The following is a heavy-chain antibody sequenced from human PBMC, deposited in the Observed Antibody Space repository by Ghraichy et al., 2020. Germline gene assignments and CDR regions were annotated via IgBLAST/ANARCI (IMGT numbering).Heavy chain of an antibody. CDR2: INQDGSEK. D-gene: IGHD1-26*01. CDR1: GFTFSSYW. V-gene: IGHV3-7*03. CDR3: ARDPIGQDYYYYMDV. Sequence: GGSLRLSCAASGFTFSSYWMSWVRQAPGKGLEWVANINQDGSEKYYADSVKGRFTISRDNAKNSLYLQMNSLRAEDTAVYYCARDPIGQDYYYYMDVWGKGTTVTVSS. J-gene: IGHJ6*03.